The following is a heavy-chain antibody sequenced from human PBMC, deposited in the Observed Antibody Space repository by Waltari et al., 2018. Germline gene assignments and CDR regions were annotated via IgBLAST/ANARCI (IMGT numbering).Heavy chain of an antibody. D-gene: IGHD4-17*01. Sequence: QVQLQESGPGLVKPSETLSLTCAVSGYSISSGYYWGWIRQPPGKGLEWIGSIYSIWSTVSNPSLKSRVTISVDPSKNQFSLKLSSVTAADTAVYYCAREFETTAFDYWGQGTLVTVSS. CDR3: AREFETTAFDY. V-gene: IGHV4-38-2*02. CDR1: GYSISSGYY. J-gene: IGHJ4*02. CDR2: IYSIWST.